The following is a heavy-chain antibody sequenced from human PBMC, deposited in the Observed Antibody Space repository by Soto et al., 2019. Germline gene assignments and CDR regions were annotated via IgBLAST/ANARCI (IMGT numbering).Heavy chain of an antibody. CDR1: GFTFSSYW. J-gene: IGHJ4*02. D-gene: IGHD3-3*01. Sequence: EVQLVESGGGLVQPGGSLRLSCAASGFTFSSYWMHWVRQAPGKGLVWVSRINSDGSSTSYADSVKGRFTISRDNAKKTLYLQMNSLRDEDTAVYYCASGLPTYYDFWSGYYKEDAFDYWGQGTLVTVSS. CDR3: ASGLPTYYDFWSGYYKEDAFDY. V-gene: IGHV3-74*01. CDR2: INSDGSST.